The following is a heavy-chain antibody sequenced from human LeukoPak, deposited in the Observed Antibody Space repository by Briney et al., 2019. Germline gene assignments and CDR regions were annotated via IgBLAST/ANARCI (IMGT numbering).Heavy chain of an antibody. CDR3: ARDIAAAGTCWFDP. J-gene: IGHJ5*02. V-gene: IGHV4-59*01. CDR2: IYYSGST. D-gene: IGHD6-13*01. Sequence: SETLSLTCTVSGGSISSYYWSWIRQPPGKGLEWIGYIYYSGSTNYNPSLKSRVTISVDTSKNQFSLKLSSVTAADTAVYYCARDIAAAGTCWFDPWGQGTLVTVSS. CDR1: GGSISSYY.